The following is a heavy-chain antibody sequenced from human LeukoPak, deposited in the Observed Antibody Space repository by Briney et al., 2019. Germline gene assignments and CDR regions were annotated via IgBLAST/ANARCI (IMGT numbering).Heavy chain of an antibody. J-gene: IGHJ4*02. V-gene: IGHV4-34*01. CDR3: ARRPQVFYDILTGNFDY. Sequence: PSETLSLTCAVYGGSFSGYYWSWIRQPPGKGLEWIGEINHSGSTNYNPSLKSRVTISVDKSKNQFSLKLSSVTDADTAVYYCARRPQVFYDILTGNFDYWGQGTLVTVSS. CDR1: GGSFSGYY. CDR2: INHSGST. D-gene: IGHD3-9*01.